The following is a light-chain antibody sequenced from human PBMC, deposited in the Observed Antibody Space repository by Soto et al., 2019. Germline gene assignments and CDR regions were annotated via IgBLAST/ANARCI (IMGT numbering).Light chain of an antibody. V-gene: IGLV1-44*01. Sequence: QSALTQPPSASGTPGQRVTISCSGSSSNIGRNTVNWYQQLPGTAPKLLIYSNNQRPSGVPDRFSGSESGTSASLAISGLQSEDEADYYCAAWDDSLNGRVFGGGTKLTVL. CDR1: SSNIGRNT. J-gene: IGLJ3*02. CDR3: AAWDDSLNGRV. CDR2: SNN.